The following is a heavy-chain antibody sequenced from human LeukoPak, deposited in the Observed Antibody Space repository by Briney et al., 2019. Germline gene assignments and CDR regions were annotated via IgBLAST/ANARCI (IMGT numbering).Heavy chain of an antibody. V-gene: IGHV4-31*03. CDR2: IYYSGST. D-gene: IGHD6-13*01. J-gene: IGHJ5*02. Sequence: PSQTLSLTCTVSGGSISSGGYYWSWIRRHPGKGLEWIGYIYYSGSTYYNPSLKSRVTISVDTSKNQFSLKLSSVTAADTAVYYCARLIAAGRRWFDPWGQGTLVTVSS. CDR3: ARLIAAGRRWFDP. CDR1: GGSISSGGYY.